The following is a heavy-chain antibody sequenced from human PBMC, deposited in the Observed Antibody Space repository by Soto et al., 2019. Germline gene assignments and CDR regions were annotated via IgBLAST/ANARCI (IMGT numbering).Heavy chain of an antibody. Sequence: QLQLRESGSGLVKPSQTLSLTCAVSGGSISSGGYSWSWIRQPPGKGLEWIGYTYHSGSTYYNPSPKSRVTISVDRSKNQFSLKLSSVTAADTAVYYCASGLVTTLHYWGQGTLVTVSS. D-gene: IGHD4-17*01. V-gene: IGHV4-30-2*01. CDR1: GGSISSGGYS. CDR2: TYHSGST. J-gene: IGHJ4*02. CDR3: ASGLVTTLHY.